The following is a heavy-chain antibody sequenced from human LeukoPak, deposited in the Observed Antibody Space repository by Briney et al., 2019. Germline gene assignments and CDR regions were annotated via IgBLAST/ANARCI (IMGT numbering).Heavy chain of an antibody. CDR2: IYYSGST. V-gene: IGHV4-39*02. J-gene: IGHJ5*02. Sequence: SETLSLTCTVSGGSISSSTYYWGWIRRPPRKGLEWIGSIYYSGSTYHNPSLKSRVAISVDTSKNHFSLRLSSVTAADTAVYYGTRIASLWFDPWGQGTLVTVSS. D-gene: IGHD6-6*01. CDR1: GGSISSSTYY. CDR3: TRIASLWFDP.